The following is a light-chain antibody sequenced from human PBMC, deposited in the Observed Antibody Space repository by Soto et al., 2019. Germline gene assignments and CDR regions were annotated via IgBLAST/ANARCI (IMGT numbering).Light chain of an antibody. J-gene: IGLJ3*02. CDR2: RDD. CDR1: ISNIGGNT. V-gene: IGLV1-44*01. CDR3: AAWDDGLNGWV. Sequence: QAVVTQPPSASGTPGQRVTISCSGSISNIGGNTVNWYQQVPGTAPKLLIYRDDQRPSGVPDRVSGSKSATSASLSISGLQAEDEADYCCAAWDDGLNGWVFGGGTKLTVL.